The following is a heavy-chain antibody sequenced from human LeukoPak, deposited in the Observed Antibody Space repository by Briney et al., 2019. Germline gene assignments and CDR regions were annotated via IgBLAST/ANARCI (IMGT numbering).Heavy chain of an antibody. CDR3: TRLGCSGGSCYSSPHYYYYYGMDV. CDR1: GFTFSGSA. Sequence: PGGSLKLSCAASGFTFSGSAMHWVRQASGKGLEWVGRIRSKANSYATAYAASVKGRFTISRDDSKNTAYLQMNSLKTEDTAVYYCTRLGCSGGSCYSSPHYYYYYGMDVWGQGTTVTVSS. J-gene: IGHJ6*02. CDR2: IRSKANSYAT. D-gene: IGHD2-15*01. V-gene: IGHV3-73*01.